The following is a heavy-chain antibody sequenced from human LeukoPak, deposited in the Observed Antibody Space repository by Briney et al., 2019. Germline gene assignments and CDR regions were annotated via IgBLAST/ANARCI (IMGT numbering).Heavy chain of an antibody. V-gene: IGHV1-18*01. D-gene: IGHD3-22*01. CDR1: GYTFTSYG. Sequence: GASVKVSCKASGYTFTSYGINWVRQAPGQGLEWMGWISAYNGNTNYAQKLQGRVTMTTDTSTSTAYMELRSLRSDDTAVYYCARVPAYYYDSSGYYYHDYWGQGTLVTVSS. J-gene: IGHJ4*02. CDR2: ISAYNGNT. CDR3: ARVPAYYYDSSGYYYHDY.